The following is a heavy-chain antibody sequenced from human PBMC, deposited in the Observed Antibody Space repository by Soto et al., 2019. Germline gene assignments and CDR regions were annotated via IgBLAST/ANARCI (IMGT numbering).Heavy chain of an antibody. CDR2: IYPGDSDT. V-gene: IGHV5-51*01. CDR1: VYSFTNYW. D-gene: IGHD3-10*01. Sequence: HGESLKISCKGSVYSFTNYWIGWVRQMPGKGLEWMGIIYPGDSDTRYSPSFQGQVSISADKSINTAYLQWSSLKASDTAMYYCAVRPTTMAPDYWGQGTLVTVSS. J-gene: IGHJ4*02. CDR3: AVRPTTMAPDY.